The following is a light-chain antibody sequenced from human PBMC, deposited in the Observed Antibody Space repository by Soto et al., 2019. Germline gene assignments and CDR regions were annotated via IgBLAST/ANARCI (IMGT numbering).Light chain of an antibody. CDR3: SSYTGSSTFV. V-gene: IGLV2-14*01. Sequence: QSVLTQPASVSGSPGQSITISCTGTSSDVGGYDYVSWYQQLQGKAPKLLIYDVNNRPSGVSHRFSGSKSGNTASLTISGLQAEDEADYYCSSYTGSSTFVFGTGTKVTVL. CDR2: DVN. CDR1: SSDVGGYDY. J-gene: IGLJ1*01.